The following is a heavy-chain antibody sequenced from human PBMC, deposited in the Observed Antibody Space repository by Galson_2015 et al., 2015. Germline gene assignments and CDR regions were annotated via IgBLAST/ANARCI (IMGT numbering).Heavy chain of an antibody. CDR1: GFTSSSYS. V-gene: IGHV3-21*01. CDR2: ISSRSSYI. D-gene: IGHD3-9*01. J-gene: IGHJ4*02. Sequence: SLRLSCAASGFTSSSYSMNWVRQAPGKGLEWVSSISSRSSYIYYADSVKGRFTISRDNAKNSLYLQMNSLRAEDTAVYYCARDSWYFDWLLQFDYWGQGTLVTVSS. CDR3: ARDSWYFDWLLQFDY.